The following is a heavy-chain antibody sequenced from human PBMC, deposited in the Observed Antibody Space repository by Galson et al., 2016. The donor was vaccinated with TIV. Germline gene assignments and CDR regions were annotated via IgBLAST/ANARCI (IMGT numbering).Heavy chain of an antibody. CDR2: ISATGSHI. CDR1: GFSLTSFS. CDR3: ARRGNYLADAFDI. V-gene: IGHV3-21*01. Sequence: SLRLSCAASGFSLTSFSMTWVRQPPGKGLEWVSLISATGSHIYYAGSMRGRVTISRDNAKNSLYLQINSLRAEDTALYYCARRGNYLADAFDIWGQGTVVTVSS. D-gene: IGHD4-11*01. J-gene: IGHJ3*02.